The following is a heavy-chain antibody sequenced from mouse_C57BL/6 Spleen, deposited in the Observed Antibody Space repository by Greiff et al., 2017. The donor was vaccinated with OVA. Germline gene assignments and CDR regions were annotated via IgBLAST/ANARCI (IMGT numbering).Heavy chain of an antibody. CDR1: GYTFTSYW. CDR2: IYPSDSET. J-gene: IGHJ2*01. CDR3: ARYDYDGYFDY. Sequence: QVQLKQPGAELVRPGSSVKLSCKASGYTFTSYWMDWVKQRPGQGLEWIGNIYPSDSETHYNQKFKDKATLTVDKSSSTAYMQLSSLTSEDSAVYYCARYDYDGYFDYWGQGTTLTVSS. D-gene: IGHD2-4*01. V-gene: IGHV1-61*01.